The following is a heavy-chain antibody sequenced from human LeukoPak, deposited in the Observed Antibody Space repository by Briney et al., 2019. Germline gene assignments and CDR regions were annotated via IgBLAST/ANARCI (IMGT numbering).Heavy chain of an antibody. V-gene: IGHV3-30*18. CDR2: ISYDGNTQ. J-gene: IGHJ5*01. D-gene: IGHD4-17*01. CDR3: VKPYPTLTTSSVLDT. Sequence: PGGSLRLSCAASGFIFSNYAIHWVRQAPGKVLEWVAAISYDGNTQHYADPVKGRFTISRDNSKSKAYLQIDTLTIEDSAVHYCVKPYPTLTTSSVLDTWGQGTLVTVSS. CDR1: GFIFSNYA.